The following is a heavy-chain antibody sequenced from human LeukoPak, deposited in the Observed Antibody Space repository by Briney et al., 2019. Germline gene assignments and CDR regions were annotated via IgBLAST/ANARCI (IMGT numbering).Heavy chain of an antibody. CDR3: ARDSGSPNYYFDY. V-gene: IGHV3-21*01. D-gene: IGHD1-26*01. J-gene: IGHJ4*02. Sequence: PGGSLRLSCAASGFTFSSYSMNWVRQAPGKGLEWVSSISSSSSYIYYADSVKGRFTISRDNAKNSLYLQMNSLRAEDTAVYYCARDSGSPNYYFDYWGQGTLVTVSS. CDR1: GFTFSSYS. CDR2: ISSSSSYI.